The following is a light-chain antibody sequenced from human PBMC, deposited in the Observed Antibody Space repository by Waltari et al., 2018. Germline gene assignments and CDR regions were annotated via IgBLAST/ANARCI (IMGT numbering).Light chain of an antibody. Sequence: EIVLTPSPGTLSLSPGERATLSCRASQRVSSSYLAWFQQEPGQAPRLLIYGASNRATGIPDSFSGSGSGTDFTLTINRLEPEDFAVYFCQQYGTSPWTFGQGTKVEIK. CDR3: QQYGTSPWT. J-gene: IGKJ1*01. CDR1: QRVSSSY. V-gene: IGKV3-20*01. CDR2: GAS.